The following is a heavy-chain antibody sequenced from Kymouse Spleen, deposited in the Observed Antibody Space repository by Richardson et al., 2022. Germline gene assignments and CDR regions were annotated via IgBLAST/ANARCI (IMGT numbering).Heavy chain of an antibody. J-gene: IGHJ6*02. Sequence: QVQLVESGGGVVQPGRSLRLSCAASGFTFSSYGMHWVRQAPGKGLEWVAVIWYDGSNKYYADSVKGRFTISRDNSKNTLYLQMNSLRAEDTAVYYCARDRGITIFGARYYYYYGMDVWGQGTTVTVSS. CDR2: IWYDGSNK. V-gene: IGHV3-33*01. CDR3: ARDRGITIFGARYYYYYGMDV. D-gene: IGHD3-3*01. CDR1: GFTFSSYG.